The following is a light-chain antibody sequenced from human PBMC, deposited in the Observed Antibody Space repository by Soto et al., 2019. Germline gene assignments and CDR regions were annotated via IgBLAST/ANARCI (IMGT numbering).Light chain of an antibody. CDR1: SSNIGAGYG. Sequence: QSDLTQQPSVSGAPGQRVTISCTGCSSNIGAGYGVHRHIQLPGTAPKLLVYGDSNRPSGVPDRFSGSKSDTSASLAITGLQAEVEADYYCQSYDSSLSGVIFGGGTKVTVL. CDR3: QSYDSSLSGVI. CDR2: GDS. J-gene: IGLJ2*01. V-gene: IGLV1-40*01.